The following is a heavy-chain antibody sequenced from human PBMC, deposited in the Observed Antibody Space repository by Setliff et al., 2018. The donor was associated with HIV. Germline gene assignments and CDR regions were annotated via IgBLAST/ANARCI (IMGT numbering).Heavy chain of an antibody. CDR1: GVSISGHF. V-gene: IGHV4-4*09. Sequence: SETLSLTCFVSGVSISGHFWGWIRQPPGKGLEWIGYIYTSGTTEYNPSLDSRVTISVDTSRDQFSLNLRSVTAAGTALYFCARLIHTGLLYFDYWGLGMLVTVSS. J-gene: IGHJ4*02. D-gene: IGHD2-8*02. CDR3: ARLIHTGLLYFDY. CDR2: IYTSGTT.